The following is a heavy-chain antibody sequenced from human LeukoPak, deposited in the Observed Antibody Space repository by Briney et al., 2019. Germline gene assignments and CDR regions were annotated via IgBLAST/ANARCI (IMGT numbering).Heavy chain of an antibody. D-gene: IGHD3-16*02. Sequence: TSETLSLTCIVSGGSISSISSNNYHWGWIRQPPGKGLEWIGSIYYSGSTYYNPSLKSRVTISVDTSKNQFSLKLSSVTAADTAVYYCARGSQINFPRYDYVWGSYRAPFDYWGQGTLVTVSS. J-gene: IGHJ4*02. CDR3: ARGSQINFPRYDYVWGSYRAPFDY. CDR2: IYYSGST. V-gene: IGHV4-39*07. CDR1: GGSISSISSNNYH.